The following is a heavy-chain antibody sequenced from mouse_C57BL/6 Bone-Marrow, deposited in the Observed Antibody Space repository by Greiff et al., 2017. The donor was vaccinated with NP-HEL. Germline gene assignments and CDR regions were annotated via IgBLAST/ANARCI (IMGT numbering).Heavy chain of an antibody. Sequence: EVQLVESGPGLAKPSQTLSLTCSVTGYSITSDYWNWIRKFPGNKLEYMGYISYSGSTYYNPSLKSRISITRDTSKNQYYLQLNSVTTEDTATYYCARGPSITTVVAPHFDVWGTGTTVTVSS. CDR3: ARGPSITTVVAPHFDV. V-gene: IGHV3-8*01. J-gene: IGHJ1*03. CDR2: ISYSGST. D-gene: IGHD1-1*01. CDR1: GYSITSDY.